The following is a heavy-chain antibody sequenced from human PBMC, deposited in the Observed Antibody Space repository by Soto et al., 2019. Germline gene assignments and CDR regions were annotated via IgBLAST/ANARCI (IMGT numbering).Heavy chain of an antibody. Sequence: GASVKVSCKASGYTFTSYGISWVRQAPGQGLEWMGWISAYNGNTNYAQKLQGRVTMTTDTSTSTAYMELRSLRSDDTAVYYCARDRNYYGSGSPTPYDAFDIWGQGTMVTVS. D-gene: IGHD3-10*01. CDR1: GYTFTSYG. CDR3: ARDRNYYGSGSPTPYDAFDI. V-gene: IGHV1-18*04. CDR2: ISAYNGNT. J-gene: IGHJ3*02.